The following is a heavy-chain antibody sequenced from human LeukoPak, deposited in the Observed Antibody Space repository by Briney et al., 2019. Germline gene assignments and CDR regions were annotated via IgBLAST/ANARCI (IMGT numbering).Heavy chain of an antibody. J-gene: IGHJ4*02. CDR2: ISSSGSTI. CDR3: ARVYDFWSGYYLY. D-gene: IGHD3-3*01. Sequence: GGSLRLSCAASGFTFSSYEMNWVRRAPGKGVEWGSYISSSGSTIHYADSVKGRFTISRDNAKNSLYLQMNSLRAEDTAVYYCARVYDFWSGYYLYWGQGTLVTVSS. V-gene: IGHV3-48*03. CDR1: GFTFSSYE.